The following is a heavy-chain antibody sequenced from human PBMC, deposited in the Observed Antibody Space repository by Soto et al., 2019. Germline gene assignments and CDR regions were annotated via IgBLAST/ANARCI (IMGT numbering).Heavy chain of an antibody. J-gene: IGHJ4*02. V-gene: IGHV1-46*03. CDR3: ARDTMIMVTTGIGS. CDR1: GYTFTSYH. CDR2: INPSGGRT. Sequence: QVQLVQSGAEVKKPGAPVKVSCKASGYTFTSYHLHWVRQAPGQGLEWMGMINPSGGRTTYAQKFQGRVTMTRDTSTSTVYVELSSLRSDDTAVYYCARDTMIMVTTGIGSWGQGTQVTVSS. D-gene: IGHD4-17*01.